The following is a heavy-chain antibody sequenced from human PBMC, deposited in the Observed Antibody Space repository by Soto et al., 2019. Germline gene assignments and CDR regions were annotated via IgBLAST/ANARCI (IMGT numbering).Heavy chain of an antibody. J-gene: IGHJ4*02. CDR3: ARDLSLGSSWPRFDY. CDR2: IYYSGST. CDR1: GGSISSYY. V-gene: IGHV4-59*01. Sequence: SETLSLTCTVSGGSISSYYWSWIRQPPGKGLEWIGYIYYSGSTNYNPSLKSRVTISVDTSKNQFSLKLSSVTAADTAVYYCARDLSLGSSWPRFDYWGQGTLVTVSS. D-gene: IGHD6-13*01.